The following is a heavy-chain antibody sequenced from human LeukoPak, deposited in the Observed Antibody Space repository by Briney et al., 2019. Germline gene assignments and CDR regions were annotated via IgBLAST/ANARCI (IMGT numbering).Heavy chain of an antibody. J-gene: IGHJ4*02. CDR1: GYTFTNYW. D-gene: IGHD5-18*01. V-gene: IGHV5-51*01. CDR3: ARLGTAIVARYFDF. Sequence: GESLKISCKASGYTFTNYWIGWVRQMPGKGLEWTGTIYPGDSDTRYSPSFQGQVSISADKSTNTAYLQWSSLKASDTAIYYCARLGTAIVARYFDFWGQGTLVTVSS. CDR2: IYPGDSDT.